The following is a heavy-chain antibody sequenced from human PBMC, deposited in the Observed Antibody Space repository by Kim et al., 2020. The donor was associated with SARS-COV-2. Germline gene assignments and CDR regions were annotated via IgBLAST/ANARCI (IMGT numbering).Heavy chain of an antibody. Sequence: SETLSLTCTVSGGSISSSSYYWGWIRQPPGKGLEWIGSIYYSGSTYYNPSLKSRVTISVDTSKNQFSLKLSSVTAADTAVYYCARKEFTNQNWFDPWGQGTLVTVSS. CDR2: IYYSGST. CDR3: ARKEFTNQNWFDP. J-gene: IGHJ5*02. CDR1: GGSISSSSYY. D-gene: IGHD2-2*01. V-gene: IGHV4-39*07.